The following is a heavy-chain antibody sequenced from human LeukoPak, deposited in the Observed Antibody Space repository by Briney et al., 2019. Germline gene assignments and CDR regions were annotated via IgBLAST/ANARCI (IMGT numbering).Heavy chain of an antibody. D-gene: IGHD6-19*01. CDR2: IYYSGST. CDR3: ARDFAVGQRLNYFDY. V-gene: IGHV4-39*07. J-gene: IGHJ4*02. Sequence: SETLSLTCTVSGGSISSSSYYWGWIRQPPGKGLEWIGSIYYSGSTYYNPSLKSRVTISVDTSKNQFSLKLSSVTAADTAVYYCARDFAVGQRLNYFDYWGQGTLSPSPQ. CDR1: GGSISSSSYY.